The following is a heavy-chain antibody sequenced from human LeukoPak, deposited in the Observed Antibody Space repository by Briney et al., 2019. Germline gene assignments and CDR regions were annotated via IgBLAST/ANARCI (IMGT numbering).Heavy chain of an antibody. V-gene: IGHV3-74*01. CDR1: GFRFSDYW. Sequence: PGGSLRLSCVVSGFRFSDYWMHWVRKVPGKGLVWVSGIKTDGSDRRYADFVKGRFTISRDNAKNTLYLQMSSLRAEGTAVYYCVRDFLTVTTNDYWGQGTLVTVSS. J-gene: IGHJ4*02. D-gene: IGHD4-11*01. CDR2: IKTDGSDR. CDR3: VRDFLTVTTNDY.